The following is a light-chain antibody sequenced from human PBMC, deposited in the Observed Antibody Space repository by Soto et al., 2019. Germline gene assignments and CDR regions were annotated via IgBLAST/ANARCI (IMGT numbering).Light chain of an antibody. Sequence: EIVLTQSPGTLSLSPGERATLSCRASQSVSGSHLAWYQQKPGQPPRILMYGESSRATGIPDRFSASGSGTDFTLTISRLEPEDFAVYYCQQYDSSLSITFGQGTRLEIK. CDR2: GES. V-gene: IGKV3-20*01. CDR1: QSVSGSH. J-gene: IGKJ5*01. CDR3: QQYDSSLSIT.